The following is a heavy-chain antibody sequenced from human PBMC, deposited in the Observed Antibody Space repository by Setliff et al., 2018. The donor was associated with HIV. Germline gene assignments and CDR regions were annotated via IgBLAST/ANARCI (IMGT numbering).Heavy chain of an antibody. CDR1: GGSFSGYY. CDR3: ARQFGSGFYFDY. J-gene: IGHJ4*02. CDR2: INHSGST. D-gene: IGHD3-22*01. V-gene: IGHV4-34*01. Sequence: SETLSLTCAVYGGSFSGYYWSWIRQPPGEGLEWLGGINHSGSTNHNPSLKSRVAISVDTSKNQFSLKLTSVTAADTALYFCARQFGSGFYFDYWGRGTLVTVSS.